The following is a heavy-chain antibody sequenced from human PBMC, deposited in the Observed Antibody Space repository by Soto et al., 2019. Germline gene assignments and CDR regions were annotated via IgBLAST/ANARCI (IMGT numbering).Heavy chain of an antibody. CDR1: GGSISSSSYY. V-gene: IGHV4-39*01. D-gene: IGHD2-2*02. Sequence: SETLSLTCTVSGGSISSSSYYWGWIRQPPGKGLEWIGSIYYSGSTYYNPSLKSRVTISVDTSKNQFSLKLSSVTAADTAVYYCASVSSTSCYSICYFDYWGQGTLVTVAS. J-gene: IGHJ4*02. CDR2: IYYSGST. CDR3: ASVSSTSCYSICYFDY.